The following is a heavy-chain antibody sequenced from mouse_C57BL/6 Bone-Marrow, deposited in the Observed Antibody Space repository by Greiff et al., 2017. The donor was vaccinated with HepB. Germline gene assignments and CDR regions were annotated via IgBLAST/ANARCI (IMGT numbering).Heavy chain of an antibody. CDR1: GYTFTGYW. CDR3: ASGEIYDGYLYYFDY. D-gene: IGHD2-3*01. CDR2: ILPGSGST. J-gene: IGHJ2*01. Sequence: VQLQQSGAELMKPGASVKLSCKATGYTFTGYWIEWVKQRPGHGLEWIGEILPGSGSTNYNEKVKGKATFTADTSSNTAYMQLSSLTTEDSAIYYCASGEIYDGYLYYFDYWGQGTTLTVSS. V-gene: IGHV1-9*01.